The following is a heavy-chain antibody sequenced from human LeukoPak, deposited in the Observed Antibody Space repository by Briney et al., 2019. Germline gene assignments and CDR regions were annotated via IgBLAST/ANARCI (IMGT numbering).Heavy chain of an antibody. CDR3: AKDLSSSGWPWVHAFDI. V-gene: IGHV3-74*01. CDR1: GNYW. J-gene: IGHJ3*02. Sequence: GGSLRLSCAASGNYWMHWVRQVPGKGLVWVSHINSDGSWTSYADSVKGRFTISKDNAKNTVYLQMNSLRAEDTAVYYCAKDLSSSGWPWVHAFDIWGQGTMVTVSS. D-gene: IGHD6-19*01. CDR2: INSDGSWT.